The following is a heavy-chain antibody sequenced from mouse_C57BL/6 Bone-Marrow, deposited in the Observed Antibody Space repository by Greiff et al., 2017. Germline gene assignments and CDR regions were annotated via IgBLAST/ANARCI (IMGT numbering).Heavy chain of an antibody. D-gene: IGHD1-1*01. CDR2: ISDGGSYT. Sequence: EVKLVESGAGLVKPGGSLKLSCAASGFTITSYAMSWVRQTPQKRLVWVATISDGGSYTYYPANVKGRFTISSDKAKNHLYLQLSHLKTEDTAIYYCARSAVSYYFDDWGQGTTLTVSS. CDR1: GFTITSYA. J-gene: IGHJ2*01. CDR3: ARSAVSYYFDD. V-gene: IGHV5-4*03.